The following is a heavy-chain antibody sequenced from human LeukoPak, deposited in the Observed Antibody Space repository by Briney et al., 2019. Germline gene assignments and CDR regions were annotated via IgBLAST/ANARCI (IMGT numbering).Heavy chain of an antibody. Sequence: GGSLRLSCAASGFTFSSYAMSWVRQAPGTGLEWVSAISGSGGSTYYADSVKGRFTISKDNSQNTLSLHMNSLLSDATAVYSFSKNPVGGGKGNYFYYWGQGTLVTVSS. CDR1: GFTFSSYA. D-gene: IGHD1-26*01. CDR2: ISGSGGST. V-gene: IGHV3-23*01. CDR3: SKNPVGGGKGNYFYY. J-gene: IGHJ4*02.